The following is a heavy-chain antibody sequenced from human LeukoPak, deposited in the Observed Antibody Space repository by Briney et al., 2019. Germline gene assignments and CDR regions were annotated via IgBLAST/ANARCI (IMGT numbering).Heavy chain of an antibody. V-gene: IGHV4-39*07. CDR3: ARDPAVAGDYFDY. Sequence: SETLSLTCTVSGGSISSSSYYWGWIRQPPGKGLEWVGSTYYSGNTYYNPSLKSRVTISVDTSKNQFSLKLTSVTAADTAVYYCARDPAVAGDYFDYWGQGTLVTVSS. CDR1: GGSISSSSYY. D-gene: IGHD6-19*01. CDR2: TYYSGNT. J-gene: IGHJ4*02.